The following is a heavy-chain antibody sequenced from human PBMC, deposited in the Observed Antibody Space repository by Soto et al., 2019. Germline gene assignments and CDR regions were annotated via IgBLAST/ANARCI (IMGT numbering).Heavy chain of an antibody. CDR2: LSSDGSRT. D-gene: IGHD3-16*01. CDR3: ARGASM. V-gene: IGHV3-74*02. CDR1: GFTSSRYW. Sequence: EVQLLESGGGLVQPGGSLRLSCAASGFTSSRYWMHWVRQAPGKGLVWVSRLSSDGSRTDYADSVKGRFTISRDSAKDTLYLQMHSLRAEDTAVYYCARGASMGGQGTLVTVSS. J-gene: IGHJ4*02.